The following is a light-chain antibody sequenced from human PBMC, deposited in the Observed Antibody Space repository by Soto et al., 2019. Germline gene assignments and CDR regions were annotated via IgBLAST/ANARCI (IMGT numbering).Light chain of an antibody. CDR3: ISHSDSTTYVV. J-gene: IGLJ2*01. V-gene: IGLV2-14*01. Sequence: QSALTQPASVSGSPGQSITISCTGTSSDVGGYNYDSWYQHHPGEAPKLMIYEVSNRPSGVSNRFSGSKSGNTASLTISGLQAEDEADYYCISHSDSTTYVVLGGGTKLTVL. CDR2: EVS. CDR1: SSDVGGYNY.